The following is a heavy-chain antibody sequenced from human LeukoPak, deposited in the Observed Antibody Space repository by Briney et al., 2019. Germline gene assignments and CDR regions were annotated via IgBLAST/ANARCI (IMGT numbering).Heavy chain of an antibody. D-gene: IGHD3-22*01. V-gene: IGHV1-18*01. J-gene: IGHJ4*02. CDR3: AESWDYDSSGYYPY. CDR2: ISAYNGNT. Sequence: GASVKVSCKASGYTFTSYGISWVRQAPGQGLEWMGWISAYNGNTNYAQKLQGRVTMTTDTSTSTAYMELRSLRSDDTAVYYCAESWDYDSSGYYPYWGQGTLVTVSS. CDR1: GYTFTSYG.